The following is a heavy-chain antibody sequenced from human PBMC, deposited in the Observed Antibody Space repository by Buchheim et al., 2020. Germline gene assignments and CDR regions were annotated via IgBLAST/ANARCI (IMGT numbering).Heavy chain of an antibody. CDR3: ARGRDILTGYYTYYYYGMDV. CDR2: INPNSGGT. V-gene: IGHV1-2*04. Sequence: QVQLVQSGAEVKKPGASVKVSCKASGYTFTGYYMHWVRQAPGQGLEWMGWINPNSGGTNYAQKFQGWVTMTRDTSISTAYMGLSRLRSDDTAVYYCARGRDILTGYYTYYYYGMDVWGQGTT. D-gene: IGHD3-9*01. J-gene: IGHJ6*02. CDR1: GYTFTGYY.